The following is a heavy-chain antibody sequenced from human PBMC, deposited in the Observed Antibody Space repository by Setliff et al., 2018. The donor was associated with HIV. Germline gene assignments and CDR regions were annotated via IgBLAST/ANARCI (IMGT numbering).Heavy chain of an antibody. J-gene: IGHJ6*03. V-gene: IGHV4-4*07. D-gene: IGHD5-18*01. CDR2: IYASGRT. CDR1: GGSISNYY. Sequence: SETLSLTCEVSGGSISNYYWSWIRQPAGKGLEWIGRIYASGRTNYNPSLKSRVTLSVDTSKNQFSLKVTSVTAADTAVYYCAREIQFSATTYYYYYMDDWGRGTTVTVSS. CDR3: AREIQFSATTYYYYYMDD.